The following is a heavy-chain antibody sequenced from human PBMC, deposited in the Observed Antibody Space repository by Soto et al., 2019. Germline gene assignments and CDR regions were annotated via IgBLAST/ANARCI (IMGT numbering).Heavy chain of an antibody. CDR1: GGSFSGYY. V-gene: IGHV4-34*01. J-gene: IGHJ4*02. CDR3: ASRYCTNGVCSDY. CDR2: IYHSGST. Sequence: SETLSLTCAVYGGSFSGYYWSWIRQPPGKGLEWIGEIYHSGSTNYNPSLKSRVTISVDTSKNQFSLKLSSVTAADTAVYYCASRYCTNGVCSDYWGQGTLVTVS. D-gene: IGHD2-8*01.